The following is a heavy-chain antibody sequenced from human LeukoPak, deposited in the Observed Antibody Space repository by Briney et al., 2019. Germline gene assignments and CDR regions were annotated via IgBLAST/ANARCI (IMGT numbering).Heavy chain of an antibody. J-gene: IGHJ6*03. V-gene: IGHV3-21*01. CDR3: ARATWDPNYYYYMDV. D-gene: IGHD1-26*01. CDR1: GFTFSSYT. Sequence: GGSLRLSCAASGFTFSSYTMKWFRQAPGKGLEWVSSISSSSSYIYYADSVKGRFTISRDNAKNSLFLQMNSLRAEDTAVYFCARATWDPNYYYYMDVWGKGTTVTISS. CDR2: ISSSSSYI.